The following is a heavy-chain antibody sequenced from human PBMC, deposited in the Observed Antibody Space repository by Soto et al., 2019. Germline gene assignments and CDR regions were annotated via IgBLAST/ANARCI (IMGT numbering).Heavy chain of an antibody. D-gene: IGHD2-15*01. Sequence: GGSLRLSCAASGGTLSGSAVHWVRQASGKGLEWVGRIRSKINNYATTYAASVTGRFTISRNDSKNTAYLQMNSLEADDTAVYYCTFIVKDAFDVWGQGTMVTVSS. CDR3: TFIVKDAFDV. V-gene: IGHV3-73*01. J-gene: IGHJ3*01. CDR1: GGTLSGSA. CDR2: IRSKINNYAT.